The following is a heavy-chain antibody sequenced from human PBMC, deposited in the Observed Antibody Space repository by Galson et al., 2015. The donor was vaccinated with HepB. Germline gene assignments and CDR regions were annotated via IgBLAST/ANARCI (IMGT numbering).Heavy chain of an antibody. Sequence: CAISGDSVSSDNTAWNWIRQSPSRGLEWLGRTYYESKWANDYAASVKSRITITPATANNPFSLQLNSVTPEDSAVDFCARAQPARGHLHYFDFWGQGTQVTVSS. CDR3: ARAQPARGHLHYFDF. J-gene: IGHJ4*02. V-gene: IGHV6-1*01. CDR2: TYYESKWAN. CDR1: GDSVSSDNTA. D-gene: IGHD2-15*01.